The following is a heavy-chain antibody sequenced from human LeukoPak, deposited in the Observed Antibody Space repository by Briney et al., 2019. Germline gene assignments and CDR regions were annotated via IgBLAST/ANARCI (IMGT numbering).Heavy chain of an antibody. V-gene: IGHV4-59*12. CDR2: IYFTGFT. D-gene: IGHD3-22*01. J-gene: IGHJ4*02. CDR3: ARDRYYYDSSGYYWLFDY. Sequence: SETLSLTCTVSDGSISGYYWSWIRQSPGKGLEWIGYIYFTGFTHYNPSLKSRVTMSVDTSKNQFSLKLSSVTAADTAVYYCARDRYYYDSSGYYWLFDYWGQGTLVTVSS. CDR1: DGSISGYY.